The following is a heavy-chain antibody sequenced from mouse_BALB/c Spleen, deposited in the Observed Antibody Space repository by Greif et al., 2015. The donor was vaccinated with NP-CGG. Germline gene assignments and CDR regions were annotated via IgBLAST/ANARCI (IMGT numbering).Heavy chain of an antibody. CDR2: ISYDGSN. V-gene: IGHV3-6*02. CDR1: GYSITSGYY. D-gene: IGHD2-4*01. Sequence: ESGPGLVKPSQSLSLTCSVTGYSITSGYYWNWIRQFPGNKLEWMGYISYDGSNNYNPSLKNRISITRDTSKNQFFLKLNSVTTEDTATYYCARAPYDYDEVAYWGQGTLVTVSA. CDR3: ARAPYDYDEVAY. J-gene: IGHJ3*01.